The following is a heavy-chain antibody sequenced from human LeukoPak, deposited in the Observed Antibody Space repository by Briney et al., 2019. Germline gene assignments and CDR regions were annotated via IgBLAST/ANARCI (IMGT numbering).Heavy chain of an antibody. CDR3: ARETLPYYYDSSGLSDAFDI. V-gene: IGHV3-48*01. Sequence: GGSLRLSCAASGFTFSSYNMNWVRQAPGKGLEWVSYISDSSTTIYYADSVKGRFTISRDNSKNTLYLQMNSLRAEDTAVYYCARETLPYYYDSSGLSDAFDIWGQGTMVTVSS. D-gene: IGHD3-22*01. CDR2: ISDSSTTI. J-gene: IGHJ3*02. CDR1: GFTFSSYN.